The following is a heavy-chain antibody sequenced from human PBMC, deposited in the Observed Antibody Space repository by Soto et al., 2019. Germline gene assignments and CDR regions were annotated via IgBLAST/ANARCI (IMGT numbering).Heavy chain of an antibody. CDR2: ISGSGGST. D-gene: IGHD6-19*01. V-gene: IGHV3-23*01. Sequence: GGSLRLSCAASGFTFSSYAMSWVRQAPGKGLEWVSAISGSGGSTYYADSVKGRFTISRDNSKNTLYLQMNSLRAEDTAVYYCAKGKGVQYRIAVAGWGQGTLVTVSS. J-gene: IGHJ4*02. CDR3: AKGKGVQYRIAVAG. CDR1: GFTFSSYA.